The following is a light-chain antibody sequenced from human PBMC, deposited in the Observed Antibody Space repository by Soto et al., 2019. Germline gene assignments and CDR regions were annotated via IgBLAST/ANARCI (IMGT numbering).Light chain of an antibody. V-gene: IGKV3D-20*01. Sequence: EIVLTQSPATLSLSPGERATLSCGASQSVSRSYLAWYQQKPGLAPRLLIYDASSRATGIPDRFSGSGSGTDFTLTISRLEPEDFAVYYCQQYGNSPYTFDQGTKLEIK. CDR3: QQYGNSPYT. CDR2: DAS. J-gene: IGKJ2*01. CDR1: QSVSRSY.